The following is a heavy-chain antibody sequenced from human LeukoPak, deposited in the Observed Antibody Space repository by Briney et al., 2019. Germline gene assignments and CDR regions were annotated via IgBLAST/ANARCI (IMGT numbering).Heavy chain of an antibody. J-gene: IGHJ4*02. Sequence: GGSLRLSCAASEFTFDNYAMSWVRQAPGKGLEWVSVISGSGYYSYYADSVKGRFTVSRDNSKTTLYLQMNSLRADDTAVYYCAKGGPTGSNYDFWGQGTLVTVSS. V-gene: IGHV3-23*01. CDR1: EFTFDNYA. D-gene: IGHD1-26*01. CDR2: ISGSGYYS. CDR3: AKGGPTGSNYDF.